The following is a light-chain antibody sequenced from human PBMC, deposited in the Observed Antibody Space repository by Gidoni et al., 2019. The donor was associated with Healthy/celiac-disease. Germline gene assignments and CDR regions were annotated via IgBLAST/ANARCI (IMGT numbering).Light chain of an antibody. V-gene: IGLV3-21*03. CDR2: DDS. CDR1: HIGSKS. J-gene: IGLJ1*01. Sequence: SYVLTQPPSVSVAPGKTARITCGGHHIGSKSVHWYQQKPGQAPVLVVYDDSDRPSGIPERFSGSNSGNTATLTISRVEAGDEADYYCQVWDSSSDHPLVFGTGTKVTVL. CDR3: QVWDSSSDHPLV.